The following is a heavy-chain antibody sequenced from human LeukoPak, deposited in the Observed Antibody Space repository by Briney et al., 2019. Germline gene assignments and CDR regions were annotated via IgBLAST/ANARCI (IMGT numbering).Heavy chain of an antibody. Sequence: SETLSLTCAVYGGSFSGYYWSWIRQPPGKGLEWIGEINHSGSTNYNPSLKSRVTISVDTSKNQFSLKLSSVTAADTAVYYCARRGDPYYYDSSGYSDPYFDYWGQGTLVTVSS. CDR3: ARRGDPYYYDSSGYSDPYFDY. CDR1: GGSFSGYY. J-gene: IGHJ4*02. V-gene: IGHV4-34*01. CDR2: INHSGST. D-gene: IGHD3-22*01.